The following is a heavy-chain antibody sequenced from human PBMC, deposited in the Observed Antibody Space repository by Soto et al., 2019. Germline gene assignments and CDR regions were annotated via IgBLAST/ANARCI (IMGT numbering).Heavy chain of an antibody. Sequence: GESLKISCQGSGYSFSNYWIGWVRQMPGKGLEWMGIVYPGDSDTRYSPSLQGQITISADRSTSTAYLQWSSLKASDTAMYYCMILPNGHIHSHHLGGMDVWGQDTTVTVSS. D-gene: IGHD2-8*01. CDR3: MILPNGHIHSHHLGGMDV. V-gene: IGHV5-51*01. CDR1: GYSFSNYW. J-gene: IGHJ6*02. CDR2: VYPGDSDT.